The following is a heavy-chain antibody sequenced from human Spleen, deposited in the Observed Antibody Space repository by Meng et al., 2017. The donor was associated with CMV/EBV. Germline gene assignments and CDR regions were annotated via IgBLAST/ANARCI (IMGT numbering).Heavy chain of an antibody. CDR2: MYYRGTT. Sequence: SETLSLTCTVSGGSISSSSFYWGWIRQPPGKGLEWIGSMYYRGTTYYNPSLKSRVTISADMSKNQFSLKLSPVTAADTAVYYCARGRTVRKLERRGGGDAFDIWGQGTMVTVSS. CDR3: ARGRTVRKLERRGGGDAFDI. J-gene: IGHJ3*02. D-gene: IGHD1-1*01. V-gene: IGHV4-39*07. CDR1: GGSISSSSFY.